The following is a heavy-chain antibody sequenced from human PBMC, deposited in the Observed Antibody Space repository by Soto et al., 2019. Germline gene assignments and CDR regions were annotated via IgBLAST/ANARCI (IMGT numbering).Heavy chain of an antibody. Sequence: SVKVSCKASGGTFSSYAISWVRQAPGQGLEWMGGIIPIFGTANYAQKFQGRVTITADESTSTAYMELSSLRPEDTAVYYCARDVRGYSSGWYDPTTFYYYYGMDVWGQGTTVTVSS. CDR2: IIPIFGTA. J-gene: IGHJ6*02. V-gene: IGHV1-69*13. CDR3: ARDVRGYSSGWYDPTTFYYYYGMDV. CDR1: GGTFSSYA. D-gene: IGHD6-19*01.